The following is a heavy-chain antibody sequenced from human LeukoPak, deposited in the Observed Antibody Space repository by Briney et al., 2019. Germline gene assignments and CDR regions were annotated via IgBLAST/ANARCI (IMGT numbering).Heavy chain of an antibody. D-gene: IGHD4-17*01. J-gene: IGHJ6*02. CDR1: GAPISSYY. V-gene: IGHV4-59*08. CDR2: IYNSGST. CDR3: ARAYGPGYDYYYGMDV. Sequence: SETLSLTCTVSGAPISSYYWSWIRQPPGKGLEWIGYIYNSGSTNYNPSLKSRVTIPVDTSKNQFSLKLRSVTAADTAVYYCARAYGPGYDYYYGMDVWGQGTTVTVS.